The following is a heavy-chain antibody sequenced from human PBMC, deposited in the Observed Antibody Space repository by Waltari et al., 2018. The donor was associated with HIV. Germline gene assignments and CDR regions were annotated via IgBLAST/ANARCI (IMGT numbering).Heavy chain of an antibody. J-gene: IGHJ6*02. Sequence: QEQLVESGGGVAQPGRSLRLSCSASGFIFGDYAMHWVRQAPGKGLEWVGLISFDGNNAYYADSVKGRFTISRDNSKNTMSLQMNSLRSDDTALYYCARTIFGVMITSDFFYGVDVWGQGTTVTVS. CDR2: ISFDGNNA. D-gene: IGHD3-3*01. CDR3: ARTIFGVMITSDFFYGVDV. CDR1: GFIFGDYA. V-gene: IGHV3-30-3*01.